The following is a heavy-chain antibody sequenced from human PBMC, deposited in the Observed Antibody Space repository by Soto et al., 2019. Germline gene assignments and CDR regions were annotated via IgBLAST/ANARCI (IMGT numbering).Heavy chain of an antibody. J-gene: IGHJ4*02. CDR3: ARDLNLRFLEWLFDY. D-gene: IGHD3-3*01. Sequence: GASVKVSCKASGYTFTSYAMHWVRQAPGQRLEWMGWINAGNGNTKYSQKFQGRVTITRDTSASTAYMELSRLRSEDTAVYYCARDLNLRFLEWLFDYWGQGTLVTVSS. V-gene: IGHV1-3*01. CDR2: INAGNGNT. CDR1: GYTFTSYA.